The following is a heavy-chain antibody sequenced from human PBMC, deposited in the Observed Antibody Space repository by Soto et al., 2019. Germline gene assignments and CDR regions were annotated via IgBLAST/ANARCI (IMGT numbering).Heavy chain of an antibody. D-gene: IGHD2-21*02. CDR1: GFTFSSYG. J-gene: IGHJ4*02. CDR3: AKDWGKCGGDCYPLYFDY. V-gene: IGHV3-30*18. Sequence: QVQLVESGGGVVQPGRSLRLSCAASGFTFSSYGMHCVRQAPGKGLEWVAVISYDGSNKYYADSVKGRFTISRDNSKNTLYLQMNSLRAEDTAVYYCAKDWGKCGGDCYPLYFDYWGRGTLVTVSS. CDR2: ISYDGSNK.